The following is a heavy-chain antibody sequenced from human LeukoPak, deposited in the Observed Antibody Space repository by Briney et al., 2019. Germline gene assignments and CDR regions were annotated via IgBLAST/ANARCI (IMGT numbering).Heavy chain of an antibody. D-gene: IGHD1-26*01. CDR2: INPSGGST. J-gene: IGHJ4*02. CDR3: ARDRGVGATSQGFDY. Sequence: ASVKVSCKASGYTFTSYYMHWVRQAPGQGLEWMGIINPSGGSTSYAQKFQGRVTMTRDTSTSTVYMELSSLRCEDTAVYYCARDRGVGATSQGFDYWGQGTLVTVSS. CDR1: GYTFTSYY. V-gene: IGHV1-46*01.